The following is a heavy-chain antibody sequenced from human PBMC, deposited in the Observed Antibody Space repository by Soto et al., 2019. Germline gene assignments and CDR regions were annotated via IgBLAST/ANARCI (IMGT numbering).Heavy chain of an antibody. J-gene: IGHJ6*02. D-gene: IGHD6-13*01. CDR2: INPNSGNT. V-gene: IGHV1-8*01. CDR3: ARDSSSYYNYGMDV. Sequence: AASVKVYCKGSGYTFTSYDINWVRKATGQGLEWMGWINPNSGNTVNAQKFQGRVTMTRNTSINTVDMELSGLRSEDTAVYYCARDSSSYYNYGMDVWGQGTTVTVSS. CDR1: GYTFTSYD.